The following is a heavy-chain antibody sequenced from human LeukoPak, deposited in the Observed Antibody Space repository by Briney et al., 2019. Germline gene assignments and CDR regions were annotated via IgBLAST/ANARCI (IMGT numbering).Heavy chain of an antibody. D-gene: IGHD3-22*01. CDR2: TYYRSKWYN. CDR1: GDSVSSNSAT. Sequence: SQTLSLTCAISGDSVSSNSATWDWIRQSPSRGLEWLGRTYYRSKWYNDYAVSVKSRVTINPDTSKNQFSLQLNSVTPEDTTVYYCAREGSDGYLFDYWGQGSLVIVSS. J-gene: IGHJ4*02. V-gene: IGHV6-1*01. CDR3: AREGSDGYLFDY.